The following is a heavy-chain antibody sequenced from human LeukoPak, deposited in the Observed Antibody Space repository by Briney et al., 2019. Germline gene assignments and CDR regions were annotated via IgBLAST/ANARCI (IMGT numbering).Heavy chain of an antibody. Sequence: GRSLRLSCAASGFTFSSYGMHWVRQAPGKGLEWVAVIWYDGSNKYYADSVKGRFTISRDNAKNSLYLQMNSLRAEDTALYYCAKGSSHYYYYYMDVWGKGTTVTVSS. D-gene: IGHD6-6*01. CDR2: IWYDGSNK. CDR3: AKGSSHYYYYYMDV. CDR1: GFTFSSYG. J-gene: IGHJ6*03. V-gene: IGHV3-33*03.